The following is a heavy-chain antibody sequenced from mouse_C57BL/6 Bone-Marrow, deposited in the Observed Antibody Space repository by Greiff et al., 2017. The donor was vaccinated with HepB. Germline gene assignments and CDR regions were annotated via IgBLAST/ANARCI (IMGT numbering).Heavy chain of an antibody. CDR2: IDPSDSYT. J-gene: IGHJ3*01. Sequence: VQLQQPGAELVRPGTSVKLSCKASGYTFTSYWMHWVKQRPGQGLEWIGVIDPSDSYTNYNQKFKGKATLTVDTSSSPAYMQLSSLTSEDSAVYYCANYYYGNPWFAYWGQGTLVTVSA. CDR3: ANYYYGNPWFAY. D-gene: IGHD2-1*01. CDR1: GYTFTSYW. V-gene: IGHV1-59*01.